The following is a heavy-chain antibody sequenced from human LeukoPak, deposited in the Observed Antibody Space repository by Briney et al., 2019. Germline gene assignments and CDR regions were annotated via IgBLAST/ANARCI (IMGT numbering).Heavy chain of an antibody. CDR2: INHSGST. CDR1: GGSFSGYY. V-gene: IGHV4-34*01. D-gene: IGHD2-8*01. J-gene: IGHJ4*02. CDR3: ARNGYFDY. Sequence: SETLSLTCAAYGGSFSGYYWSWIRQPPGKGLEWIGEINHSGSTNYNPSLKSRVTISVDTSKNQFSLKLSSVTAADTAVYYCARNGYFDYWGQGTLVTVSS.